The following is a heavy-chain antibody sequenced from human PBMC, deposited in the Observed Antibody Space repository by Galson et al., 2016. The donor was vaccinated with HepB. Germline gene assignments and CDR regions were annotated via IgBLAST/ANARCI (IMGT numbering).Heavy chain of an antibody. CDR3: ARVREQQLLDAFDI. J-gene: IGHJ3*02. CDR1: GFTFTRYN. CDR2: ISSGSSYI. Sequence: SLRLSCANSGFTFTRYNMNWVRQAPGKGLEWVSSISSGSSYIYYADSVKGRFTISRDNVKKSLYLQMNSLRPEDTAVYYCARVREQQLLDAFDIWGQGTMVTVSS. V-gene: IGHV3-21*01. D-gene: IGHD6-13*01.